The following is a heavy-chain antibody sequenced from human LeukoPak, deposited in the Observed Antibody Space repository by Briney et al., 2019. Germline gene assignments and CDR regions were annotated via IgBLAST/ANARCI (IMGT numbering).Heavy chain of an antibody. CDR3: AREWGSYGSGSYYSYYYYMDV. V-gene: IGHV3-7*01. Sequence: PGGSLRLSCAASGFTFSSYWMSWVRQAPGKGLEWVANIKQDGSEKYYVDSVKGRFTISRDNAKNSLYLQMNSLRAEDTAVYYCAREWGSYGSGSYYSYYYYMDVWGKGTTVTISS. CDR2: IKQDGSEK. D-gene: IGHD3-10*01. CDR1: GFTFSSYW. J-gene: IGHJ6*03.